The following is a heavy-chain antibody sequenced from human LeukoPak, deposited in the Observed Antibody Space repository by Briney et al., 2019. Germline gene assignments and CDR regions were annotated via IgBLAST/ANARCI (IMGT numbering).Heavy chain of an antibody. CDR1: GGSISSGGYY. V-gene: IGHV4-39*07. J-gene: IGHJ5*02. CDR3: ARDVVVVAANNWFDP. CDR2: IYYSGST. Sequence: SSETLSLTCTVSGGSISSGGYYWSWIRQHPGKGLEWFGSIYYSGSTYYNPSLKSRVTISVDTSKNQFSLKLSSVTAADTAVYYCARDVVVVAANNWFDPWGQGTLVTVSS. D-gene: IGHD2-15*01.